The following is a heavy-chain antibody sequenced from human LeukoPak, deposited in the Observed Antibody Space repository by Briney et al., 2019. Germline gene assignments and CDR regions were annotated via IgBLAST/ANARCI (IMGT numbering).Heavy chain of an antibody. V-gene: IGHV4-59*01. CDR3: ARDVGIAVAGWFDP. D-gene: IGHD6-19*01. Sequence: SETLSLTCTVSGGSISSYYWSWIRQPPGKGLEWIGYIYYSGSTNYNPSLKSRVTISVDTSKNQFSLKLSSVTAADTAVYYCARDVGIAVAGWFDPWGQGTLVTDSS. CDR2: IYYSGST. J-gene: IGHJ5*02. CDR1: GGSISSYY.